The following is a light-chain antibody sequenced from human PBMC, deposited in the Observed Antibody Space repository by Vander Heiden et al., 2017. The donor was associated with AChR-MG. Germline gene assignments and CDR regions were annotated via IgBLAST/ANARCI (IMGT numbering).Light chain of an antibody. CDR2: DAS. CDR1: QSVSSY. V-gene: IGKV3-11*01. Sequence: EIVLTQSPATLSLSPGERATLSCRASQSVSSYLAWYQQKPGQAPRLLIYDASNRATGIPARFSGSGSGTDFTLTISSLEPEDFALYYCQRRSNWPQTFGGGTKVEIK. CDR3: QRRSNWPQT. J-gene: IGKJ4*01.